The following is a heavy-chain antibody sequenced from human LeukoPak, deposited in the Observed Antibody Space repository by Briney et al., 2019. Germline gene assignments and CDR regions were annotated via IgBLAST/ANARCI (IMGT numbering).Heavy chain of an antibody. V-gene: IGHV3-11*05. D-gene: IGHD2-2*01. CDR2: ISGGSKYT. CDR3: ARDLASFSFRNQLLPEGLFDP. CDR1: RFTFSDYY. Sequence: GGSLRLSCAASRFTFSDYYMNWIRQAPGKGLEWVSYISGGSKYTDYADSVRGRFTISRDNAQNSLYLQMNSLRDEDTAVYYCARDLASFSFRNQLLPEGLFDPWGQGTLVIVSS. J-gene: IGHJ5*02.